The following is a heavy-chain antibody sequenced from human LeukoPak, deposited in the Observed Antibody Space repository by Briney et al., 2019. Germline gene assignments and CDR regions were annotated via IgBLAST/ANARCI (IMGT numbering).Heavy chain of an antibody. D-gene: IGHD3-10*01. CDR3: ARDGSGSYYKWFDP. J-gene: IGHJ5*02. Sequence: SETLSLTCTVSGASISNYYWSWIRQPPGKGLKWVGYIYYTGSTKYNPSLKSRVTISADTSKNRFSLKLNSVTAADTAIYYCARDGSGSYYKWFDPWGQGTLVTVSS. CDR1: GASISNYY. CDR2: IYYTGST. V-gene: IGHV4-59*01.